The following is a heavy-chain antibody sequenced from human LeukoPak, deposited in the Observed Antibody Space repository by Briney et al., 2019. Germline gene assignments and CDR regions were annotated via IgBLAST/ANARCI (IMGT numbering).Heavy chain of an antibody. CDR1: GYTFTSYY. J-gene: IGHJ3*02. V-gene: IGHV1-46*01. Sequence: ASVTVSCKASGYTFTSYYMHWVRQAPGQGLEWMGIINPSGGSTSYAQKFQGRVTMTRDMSTSTVYMELSSLRSEDTAVYYCARAQSRTHWDGFDIWGQGTMVTVPS. CDR3: ARAQSRTHWDGFDI. CDR2: INPSGGST. D-gene: IGHD5-24*01.